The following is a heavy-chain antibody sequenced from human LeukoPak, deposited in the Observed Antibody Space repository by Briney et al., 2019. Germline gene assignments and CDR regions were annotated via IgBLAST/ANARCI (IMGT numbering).Heavy chain of an antibody. Sequence: GESLKISCKGSGYSFSNYWIGWVRQMPGKGLEWMGIIYPYDSDTRYSPSLQGQVTISADKSISTAFLQWSSLKASDTAMYYCARPRGSGTYGKYYFVDWGQGTLVTVSS. CDR2: IYPYDSDT. V-gene: IGHV5-51*01. CDR1: GYSFSNYW. CDR3: ARPRGSGTYGKYYFVD. J-gene: IGHJ4*02. D-gene: IGHD3-3*01.